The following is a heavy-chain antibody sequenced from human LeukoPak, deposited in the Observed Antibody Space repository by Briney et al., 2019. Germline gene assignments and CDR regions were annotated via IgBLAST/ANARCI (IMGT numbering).Heavy chain of an antibody. V-gene: IGHV4-38-2*01. CDR1: GYSISSGYY. CDR3: ARVPLNCDGDCSPFDY. D-gene: IGHD2-21*02. J-gene: IGHJ4*02. CDR2: IYHSGST. Sequence: PSETLSLTCAVSGYSISSGYYWGWIRQPPGKGLEWIGSIYHSGSTYYNPSLKSRVTISVDTSKNQFSLKLSSVTAADTAVYYCARVPLNCDGDCSPFDYWGQGTLVTVSS.